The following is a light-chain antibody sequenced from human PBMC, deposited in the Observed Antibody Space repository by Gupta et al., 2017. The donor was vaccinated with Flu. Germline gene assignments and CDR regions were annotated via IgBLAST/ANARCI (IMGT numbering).Light chain of an antibody. V-gene: IGKV1-8*01. Sequence: AIRITQSPSSLSASTGDRVTITCRESQGISRYLAWYQQKPGKAPKLLIYASSTWQSGVPSRFSGSGCGTDFTLTISCRQAEDFASYYCHQYESYPTWTFGQGTKVEIK. CDR2: ASS. CDR3: HQYESYPTWT. J-gene: IGKJ1*01. CDR1: QGISRY.